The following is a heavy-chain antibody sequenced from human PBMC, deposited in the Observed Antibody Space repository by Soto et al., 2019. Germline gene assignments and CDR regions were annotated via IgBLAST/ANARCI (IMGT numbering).Heavy chain of an antibody. CDR2: IYYSGST. J-gene: IGHJ4*02. D-gene: IGHD4-17*01. Sequence: SETQSLTYTVSGGSISSYDGSWIRQPPGKGLEWIGYIYYSGSTNYNPSLKSRVTISVDTSKNQFSLKLSSVTAADTAVYYCARGGTTVTTPDYWGQGTLVTVSS. V-gene: IGHV4-59*01. CDR3: ARGGTTVTTPDY. CDR1: GGSISSYD.